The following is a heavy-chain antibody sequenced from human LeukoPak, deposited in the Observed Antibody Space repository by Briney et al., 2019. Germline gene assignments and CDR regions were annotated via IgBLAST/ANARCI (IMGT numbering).Heavy chain of an antibody. J-gene: IGHJ3*02. V-gene: IGHV1-69*01. D-gene: IGHD5-18*01. CDR1: GGTFSSYA. Sequence: GASVKVSCKASGGTFSSYAISWVRQAPGQGLEWMGGIIPIFGTANYAQKFQGRLTITSDESTSTAYMELSSLRPEDTAVYYCARARSGYSYGWDAFDIWGQGTMVTVSS. CDR3: ARARSGYSYGWDAFDI. CDR2: IIPIFGTA.